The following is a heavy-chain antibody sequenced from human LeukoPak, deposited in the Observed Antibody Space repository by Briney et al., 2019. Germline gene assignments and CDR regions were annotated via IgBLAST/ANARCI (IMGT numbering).Heavy chain of an antibody. V-gene: IGHV3-74*01. CDR3: ARVSGPGMNEYFHL. J-gene: IGHJ1*01. CDR2: INNDGSTT. Sequence: GVSLRLSCAASGFTFSEAWMHWVRQDPGKGLVWVSRINNDGSTTRYADSVKGRFTISRDNAKNTLYLQMNSLRAEDTAVYYCARVSGPGMNEYFHLWGQGTLVTVSS. D-gene: IGHD3-10*01. CDR1: GFTFSEAW.